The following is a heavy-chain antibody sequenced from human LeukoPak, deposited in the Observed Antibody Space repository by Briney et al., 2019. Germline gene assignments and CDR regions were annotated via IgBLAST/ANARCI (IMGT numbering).Heavy chain of an antibody. D-gene: IGHD3-22*01. V-gene: IGHV1-3*01. CDR3: ARDLGLSSGYAYYYYGMDV. J-gene: IGHJ6*02. CDR2: INAGNGNT. Sequence: GASVKVSCKASGYTFSTYTIQWVRQAPGQRLEWMGWINAGNGNTKYSQKFQGRVTITRDTSASTAYMELSSLRSEDTAMYYCARDLGLSSGYAYYYYGMDVWGQGTTVIVSS. CDR1: GYTFSTYT.